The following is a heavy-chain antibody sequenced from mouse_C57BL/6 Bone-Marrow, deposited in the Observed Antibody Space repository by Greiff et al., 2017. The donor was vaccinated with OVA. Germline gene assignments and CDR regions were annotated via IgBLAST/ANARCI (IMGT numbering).Heavy chain of an antibody. CDR1: GYTFTSYW. CDR2: INPSNGGT. Sequence: QVQLQQPGTELVKPGASVKLSCKASGYTFTSYWMHWVKQRPGQGLEWIGNINPSNGGTNYNEKFKSKATLTVDKSSSTAYMQLSSLTSEDSAVYYCARWGPYDGYYVTYWYFDVWGTGTTVTVSS. D-gene: IGHD2-3*01. CDR3: ARWGPYDGYYVTYWYFDV. J-gene: IGHJ1*03. V-gene: IGHV1-53*01.